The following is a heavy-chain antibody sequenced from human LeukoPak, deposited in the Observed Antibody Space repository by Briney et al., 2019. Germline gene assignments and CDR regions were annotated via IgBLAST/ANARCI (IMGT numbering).Heavy chain of an antibody. Sequence: SETLSLTCTVSGASISSYYWSWIRQPPGKGLEWIGYIYYTGSTNYNPSLKSRVTISVDTSKNQFSLKVSSVTAADTAVHYCARERSSSSSYFDYWGQGTLVTVSS. D-gene: IGHD6-6*01. V-gene: IGHV4-59*01. J-gene: IGHJ4*02. CDR3: ARERSSSSSYFDY. CDR2: IYYTGST. CDR1: GASISSYY.